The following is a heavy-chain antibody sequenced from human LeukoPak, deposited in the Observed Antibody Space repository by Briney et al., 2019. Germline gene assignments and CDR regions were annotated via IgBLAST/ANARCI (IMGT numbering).Heavy chain of an antibody. V-gene: IGHV3-66*01. D-gene: IGHD5-12*01. CDR2: IYSGGST. CDR3: ARDRSGYDPYFDY. Sequence: GGSLRLSCAASGFTVSSNYMSWVRQAPGKGLEWASVIYSGGSTYYADSVKGGFTISRDNSKNTLYLQMNSLRAEDTAVYYCARDRSGYDPYFDYWGQGTLVTVSS. J-gene: IGHJ4*02. CDR1: GFTVSSNY.